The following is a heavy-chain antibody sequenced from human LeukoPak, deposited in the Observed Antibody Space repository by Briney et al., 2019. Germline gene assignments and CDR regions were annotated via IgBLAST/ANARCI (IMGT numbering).Heavy chain of an antibody. Sequence: GGSLRLSCAASGFTFSTYWMTWVRQFPGKGLEWVANIKEDGSEKYYGDSVKGRFTISRDNAKNSLYLQMNSLRAEDTAVYYCWGPSWGQGTLVTVSS. D-gene: IGHD3-16*01. CDR2: IKEDGSEK. CDR3: WGPS. CDR1: GFTFSTYW. V-gene: IGHV3-7*05. J-gene: IGHJ5*02.